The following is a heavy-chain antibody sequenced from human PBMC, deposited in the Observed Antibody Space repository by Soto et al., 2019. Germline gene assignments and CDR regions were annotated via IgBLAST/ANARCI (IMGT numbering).Heavy chain of an antibody. Sequence: QVQLVQSGAEVRRTGSSVKVSCKASGGSFSYYAINWVRQGPGQGLEWMGGIIPLFATTNYAQNFQGRVTITADEATTTVYMERSRLRSEDTAVYFCARSGEAYYDVLTGYYKGIWFDPWGQGTLVTVSS. CDR1: GGSFSYYA. CDR2: IIPLFATT. V-gene: IGHV1-69*01. J-gene: IGHJ5*02. D-gene: IGHD3-9*01. CDR3: ARSGEAYYDVLTGYYKGIWFDP.